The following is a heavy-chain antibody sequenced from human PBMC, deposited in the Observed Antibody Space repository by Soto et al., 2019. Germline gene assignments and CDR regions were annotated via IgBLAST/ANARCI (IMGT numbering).Heavy chain of an antibody. Sequence: ASVKVSCKASGYTFTSYAMHCVRQAPGQRLEWMGWINAGNGNTKYSQKFQGRVTITRDTSASTAYMKLSSLRSEDTAVYYCARANIVVVPADQSCYYGMGVWGEG. CDR1: GYTFTSYA. V-gene: IGHV1-3*01. D-gene: IGHD2-2*01. J-gene: IGHJ6*02. CDR2: INAGNGNT. CDR3: ARANIVVVPADQSCYYGMGV.